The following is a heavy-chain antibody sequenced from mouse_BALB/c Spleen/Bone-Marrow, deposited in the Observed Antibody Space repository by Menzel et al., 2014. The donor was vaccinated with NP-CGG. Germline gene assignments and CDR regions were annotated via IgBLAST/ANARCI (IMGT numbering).Heavy chain of an antibody. V-gene: IGHV3-8*02. Sequence: EVKLMESGPSLVKPSQTLSLPCSVTGDSITSGYWNWIRKFPGNKLEFMGYISYSGSTYYNPSLKSRISITRDTSKTQYYLQLNSVTTEDTAPYYCATYEGGTFDYWGQGTTLTVSS. CDR3: ATYEGGTFDY. CDR1: GDSITSGY. J-gene: IGHJ2*01. CDR2: ISYSGST. D-gene: IGHD3-3*01.